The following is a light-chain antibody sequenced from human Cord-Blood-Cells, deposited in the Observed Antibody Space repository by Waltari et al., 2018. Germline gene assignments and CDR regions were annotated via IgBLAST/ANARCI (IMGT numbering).Light chain of an antibody. J-gene: IGKJ4*01. CDR1: QSVSSY. V-gene: IGKV3-11*01. Sequence: EIVLTQSPATLSLSPGDRAPLSCSASQSVSSYLAWYQQKPGQAPRLLIYEASNRATGIPARFSGSGSGTDFTLTISSLEPEDFAVYYCQQRSNWPLTFGGGTKVEIK. CDR2: EAS. CDR3: QQRSNWPLT.